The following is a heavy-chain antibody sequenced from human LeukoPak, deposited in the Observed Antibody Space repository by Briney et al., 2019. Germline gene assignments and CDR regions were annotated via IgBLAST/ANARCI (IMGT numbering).Heavy chain of an antibody. CDR1: GGSFSGYY. V-gene: IGHV4-34*01. CDR2: INHSGST. CDR3: ARQRCGGGTCYSFDY. D-gene: IGHD2-15*01. J-gene: IGHJ4*02. Sequence: PSETLSLTCAVYGGSFSGYYWSWIRQPPGKGLEWIGEINHSGSTKYNPSLKSRVTISVDTSKNQFSLKLISVTAADTAVYYCARQRCGGGTCYSFDYWGQGTLVTVSS.